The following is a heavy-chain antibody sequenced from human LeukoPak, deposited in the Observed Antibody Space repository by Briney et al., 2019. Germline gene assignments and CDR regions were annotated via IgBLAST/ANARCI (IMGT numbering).Heavy chain of an antibody. Sequence: GGSLRLSCAASGFTFSSYGMHWVRQAPGKGLECVAFIRYDGSNKYHADSVKGRFTISRDNSKNTLYLQMNSLRAEDTAVYYCANQFCTTLNYYYYYGMDVWGQGTTVTVSS. V-gene: IGHV3-30*02. J-gene: IGHJ6*02. D-gene: IGHD1-1*01. CDR2: IRYDGSNK. CDR3: ANQFCTTLNYYYYYGMDV. CDR1: GFTFSSYG.